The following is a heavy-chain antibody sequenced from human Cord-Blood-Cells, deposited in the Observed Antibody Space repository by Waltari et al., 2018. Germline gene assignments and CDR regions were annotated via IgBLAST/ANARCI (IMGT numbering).Heavy chain of an antibody. V-gene: IGHV3-30-3*01. CDR3: ARDSSNYVDY. CDR1: GFTFSRYA. J-gene: IGHJ4*02. Sequence: QVQLVESGGGVVQPGRSLRLSCAASGFTFSRYAMHWVRQAPGKGLEWVAIISYDGSNKYYADSVKGRFTISRDNSKNTLYLQMNSLRAEDTAVYYCARDSSNYVDYWGQGTLVTVSS. CDR2: ISYDGSNK. D-gene: IGHD4-4*01.